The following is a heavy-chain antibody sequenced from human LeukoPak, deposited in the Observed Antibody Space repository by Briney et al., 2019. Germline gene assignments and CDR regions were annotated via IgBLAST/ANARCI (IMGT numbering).Heavy chain of an antibody. CDR1: GGTFSSYA. V-gene: IGHV1-69*13. J-gene: IGHJ4*02. Sequence: GASVKVSCKASGGTFSSYAISWVRQAPGQGLEWMGGIIPIFGTANYAQKFQGRVTITADESTSTAYMELSSLRSEDTAVYYCAGRGRSGYGLRSLKYDYVWGDFDYWGQGTLVTVSS. D-gene: IGHD3-16*01. CDR2: IIPIFGTA. CDR3: AGRGRSGYGLRSLKYDYVWGDFDY.